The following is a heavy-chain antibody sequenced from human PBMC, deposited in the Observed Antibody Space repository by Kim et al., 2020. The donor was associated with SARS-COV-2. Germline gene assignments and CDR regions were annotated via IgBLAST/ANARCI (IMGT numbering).Heavy chain of an antibody. D-gene: IGHD6-6*01. CDR2: MHHTGSS. J-gene: IGHJ4*02. CDR1: PGSINSYY. CDR3: AGGRPPRY. Sequence: SETLSLTCTFSPGSINSYYWTWVRQSPGMGLEFIASMHHTGSSSYNPSLKSRVTMSLDMSKNDFSLQLMSVTTADTAVYYCAGGRPPRYWVRGTLVIVSS. V-gene: IGHV4-59*13.